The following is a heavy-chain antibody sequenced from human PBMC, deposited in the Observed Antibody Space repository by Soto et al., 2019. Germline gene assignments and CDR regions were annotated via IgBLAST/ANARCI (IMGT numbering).Heavy chain of an antibody. CDR2: INHSGST. V-gene: IGHV4-34*01. J-gene: IGHJ4*02. D-gene: IGHD6-13*01. Sequence: SETLSLTCAVYGGSFSGYYCSWIRHPPGKWLEWIGEINHSGSTNYNPSLKSRVTISVDTSKNQFSLKLSSVTAADTAVYYCARGAAAAGTAYFDYWGQGTLVTVCS. CDR1: GGSFSGYY. CDR3: ARGAAAAGTAYFDY.